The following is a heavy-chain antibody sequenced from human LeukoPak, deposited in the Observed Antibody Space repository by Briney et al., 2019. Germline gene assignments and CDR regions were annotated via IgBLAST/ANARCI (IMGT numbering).Heavy chain of an antibody. Sequence: GGSLRLSCAASGFTVSSNYMSWVRQAPGKGLEWVSVIYSGGSTYYADSVKGRFTISRDNPKNTLYLQMNSLRAEDTAVYYCARDRSDYGGNSGFDYWGQGTLVTVSS. V-gene: IGHV3-66*01. D-gene: IGHD4-23*01. CDR3: ARDRSDYGGNSGFDY. J-gene: IGHJ4*02. CDR1: GFTVSSNY. CDR2: IYSGGST.